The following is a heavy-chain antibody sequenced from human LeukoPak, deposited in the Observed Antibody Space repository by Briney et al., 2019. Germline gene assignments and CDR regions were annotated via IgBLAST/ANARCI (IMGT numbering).Heavy chain of an antibody. CDR2: IIPIFGTA. Sequence: SVKVSCKASGGTFSSYAISWVRQAPGQRLEWMGGIIPIFGTANYAQKFRGRVTITADESTGTAYMDLSSLRSEDTAVYYCARGGVQLERFDYWGQGTLVTVYS. D-gene: IGHD1-1*01. CDR3: ARGGVQLERFDY. J-gene: IGHJ4*02. CDR1: GGTFSSYA. V-gene: IGHV1-69*13.